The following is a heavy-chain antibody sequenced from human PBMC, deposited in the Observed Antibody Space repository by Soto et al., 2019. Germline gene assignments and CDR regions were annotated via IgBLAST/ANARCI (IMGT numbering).Heavy chain of an antibody. J-gene: IGHJ4*02. V-gene: IGHV4-39*01. CDR3: ASSVVPAAIGGFEY. CDR1: GGSISSTSFY. Sequence: PSETLSLTCTVSGGSISSTSFYWGWIRQPPGKGLEWIGTIYYSGNTYYNPSLKSRVTISVDTSKKQFSLKLNSVTAADTAVYYCASSVVPAAIGGFEYWGQGTLVTVSS. CDR2: IYYSGNT. D-gene: IGHD2-2*01.